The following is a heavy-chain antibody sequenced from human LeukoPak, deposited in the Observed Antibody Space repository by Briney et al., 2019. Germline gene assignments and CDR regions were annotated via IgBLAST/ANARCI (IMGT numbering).Heavy chain of an antibody. J-gene: IGHJ4*02. CDR1: GGSISSNAYY. CDR2: IYYSGST. CDR3: AIVTSYGLIDF. V-gene: IGHV4-39*02. D-gene: IGHD3-10*01. Sequence: SETLSLTCIVSGGSISSNAYYWGWIRQPQGKGLEYIGSIYYSGSTYYNPSLKSRVTISVDTSKNQLSLKLSSVTAADTAVYYCAIVTSYGLIDFWGQGTLVTVSS.